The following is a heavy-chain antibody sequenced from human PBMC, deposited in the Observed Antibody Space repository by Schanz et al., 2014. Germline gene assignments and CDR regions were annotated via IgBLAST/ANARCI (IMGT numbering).Heavy chain of an antibody. CDR3: AKQIHYDILTVTRN. D-gene: IGHD3-9*01. Sequence: QVQLVESGGGVVQPGGSLRLSCAASGFIFSNYGMHWVRQAPGKGLEWVAVISYDGSNKYYADSVKGRFTISRDNSKNTLYLQMNSLRAEDTAVYYCAKQIHYDILTVTRNWGQGTLVTVSS. J-gene: IGHJ4*02. V-gene: IGHV3-30*19. CDR2: ISYDGSNK. CDR1: GFIFSNYG.